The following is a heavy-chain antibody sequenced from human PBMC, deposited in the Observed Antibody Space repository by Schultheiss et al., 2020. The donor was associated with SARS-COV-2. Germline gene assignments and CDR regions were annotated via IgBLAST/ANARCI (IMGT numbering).Heavy chain of an antibody. CDR2: VSSSSSYI. D-gene: IGHD2-2*02. Sequence: GGSLRLSCAASGFTFSSYGMHWVRQAPGKGLEWVSSVSSSSSYIYYADSVKGRFTISRDNAKNSLYLQMNSLRAEDTAVYYCAREAGYCSSTSCYRYYYMDVWGKGTTVTVSS. V-gene: IGHV3-21*01. J-gene: IGHJ6*03. CDR1: GFTFSSYG. CDR3: AREAGYCSSTSCYRYYYMDV.